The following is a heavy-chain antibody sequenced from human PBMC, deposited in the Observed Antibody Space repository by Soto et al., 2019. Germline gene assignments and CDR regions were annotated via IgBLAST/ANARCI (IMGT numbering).Heavy chain of an antibody. CDR1: GGSISGGVYY. CDR2: IFDSGST. D-gene: IGHD4-17*01. CDR3: AREIIPLTTDWYFDL. J-gene: IGHJ2*01. Sequence: SETLSLTCTVSGGSISGGVYYWSWIRQPPGKGLEWIGYIFDSGSTYYNPSPKSRVTISVDTSKNQFSLRLSSVTAADTAVYYCAREIIPLTTDWYFDLWGRGTLVTVSS. V-gene: IGHV4-30-4*01.